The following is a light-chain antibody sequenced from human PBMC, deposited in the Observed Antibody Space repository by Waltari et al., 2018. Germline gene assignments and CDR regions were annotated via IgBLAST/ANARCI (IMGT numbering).Light chain of an antibody. CDR1: QSVSSY. Sequence: EIVLTQSPATLSLSPGERATLSCRASQSVSSYLGWYQQKPGQAPRPVIYDASNRATGTPARFSGSGSGTDFTLTITSLEPEDFAVYYCLQRSNWPLTFGGGTKVEIK. V-gene: IGKV3-11*01. J-gene: IGKJ4*01. CDR3: LQRSNWPLT. CDR2: DAS.